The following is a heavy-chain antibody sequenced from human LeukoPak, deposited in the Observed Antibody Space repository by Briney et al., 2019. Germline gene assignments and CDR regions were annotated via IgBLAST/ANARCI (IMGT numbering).Heavy chain of an antibody. CDR3: AKDMTTVSYFDY. CDR2: IRYDGSNK. D-gene: IGHD4-11*01. CDR1: GFTFSSYG. J-gene: IGHJ4*02. V-gene: IGHV3-30*02. Sequence: GGSLRLSCAASGFTFSSYGMHWVRQAPGKGLEWVAFIRYDGSNKYYADSVKGRFTISRDNSKNTLYLQMNSQRAEDTAVYYCAKDMTTVSYFDYWGQGTLVTVSS.